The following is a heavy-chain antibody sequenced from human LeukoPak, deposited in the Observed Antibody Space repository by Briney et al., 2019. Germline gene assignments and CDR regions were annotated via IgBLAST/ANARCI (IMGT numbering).Heavy chain of an antibody. V-gene: IGHV3-53*01. CDR3: ARRAGAYSHPYDY. CDR2: IYSDNT. Sequence: GESLRLSCTVSGFTVSSNSMSWVRQAPGKGLEWVSFIYSDNTHYSDSVKGRFTISRDNSKNTLYLQMNSLRAEDTAVYYCARRAGAYSHPYDYWGQGTLVTVSS. J-gene: IGHJ4*02. D-gene: IGHD4/OR15-4a*01. CDR1: GFTVSSNS.